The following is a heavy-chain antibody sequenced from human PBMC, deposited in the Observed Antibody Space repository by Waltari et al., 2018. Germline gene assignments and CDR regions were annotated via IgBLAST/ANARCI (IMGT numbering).Heavy chain of an antibody. Sequence: EVQLVESGGGVVRPGGSLRLSCAASGFTFDDYGMRWVRQAPGKGLEWVSGMNWNGGSTGYADSVKGRFTISRDNAKNSLYLQMNSLRAEDTALYYCARRYPRIVAYALDYWGQGTLVTVSS. J-gene: IGHJ4*02. CDR1: GFTFDDYG. CDR3: ARRYPRIVAYALDY. D-gene: IGHD3-22*01. CDR2: MNWNGGST. V-gene: IGHV3-20*04.